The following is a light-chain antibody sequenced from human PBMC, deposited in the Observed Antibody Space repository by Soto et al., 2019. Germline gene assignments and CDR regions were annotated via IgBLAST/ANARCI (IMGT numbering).Light chain of an antibody. CDR2: AAS. J-gene: IGKJ1*01. Sequence: DIQMTQSPSSLSASVEDRVIITCRASQSISNHLNWYQQKPGKAPKLLIFAASSLQSGVPSRFSGSRSGPDFTLTISSLQPEDFATYYCQHSYSSPPTFGQGTKMDIK. CDR1: QSISNH. CDR3: QHSYSSPPT. V-gene: IGKV1-39*01.